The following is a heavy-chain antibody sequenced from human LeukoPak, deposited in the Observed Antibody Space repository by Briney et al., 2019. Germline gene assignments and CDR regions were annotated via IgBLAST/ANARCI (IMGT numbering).Heavy chain of an antibody. CDR3: ARGTYDFWSGYANWFDP. V-gene: IGHV4-39*01. J-gene: IGHJ5*02. D-gene: IGHD3-3*01. CDR1: GGSISSTSYY. Sequence: SETLSLTCTVSGGSISSTSYYWGWIRQPPGKGLEWIGNIHYSGSTYYNPSLKSRVTISVDTSKNQFSLKLSSVTAADTAVYYCARGTYDFWSGYANWFDPRGQGTLVTVSS. CDR2: IHYSGST.